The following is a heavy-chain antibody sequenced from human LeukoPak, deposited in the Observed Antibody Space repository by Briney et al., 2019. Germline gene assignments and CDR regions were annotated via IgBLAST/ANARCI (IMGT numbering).Heavy chain of an antibody. J-gene: IGHJ6*03. Sequence: GGSLRLSCAASGFTFSSYWISWVRQAPGKGLVWVSRINSDGSSTSYADSVKGRFTISRDNAKNTLYLQMNSLRAEDTAVYYCARDNVGYSYYYYMDVWGKGTTVTISS. CDR2: INSDGSST. D-gene: IGHD1-26*01. V-gene: IGHV3-74*01. CDR1: GFTFSSYW. CDR3: ARDNVGYSYYYYMDV.